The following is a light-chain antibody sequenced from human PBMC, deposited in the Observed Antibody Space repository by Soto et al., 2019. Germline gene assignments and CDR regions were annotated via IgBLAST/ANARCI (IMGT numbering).Light chain of an antibody. CDR3: VSWDNSLGGRV. CDR2: SND. V-gene: IGLV1-44*01. J-gene: IGLJ3*02. CDR1: YSNIGSNT. Sequence: QSVLTQPPSASGTPGQGVIISCSGTYSNIGSNTVKWYRQVPGSAPKFLIYSNDQRPSGVSDRFSGSKSGSTASLAISGLRSEDEADYYCVSWDNSLGGRVFGGGTKLTVL.